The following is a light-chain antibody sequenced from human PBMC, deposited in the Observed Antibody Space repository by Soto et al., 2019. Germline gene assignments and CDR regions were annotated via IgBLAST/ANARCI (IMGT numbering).Light chain of an antibody. CDR3: HQYNNWPRT. J-gene: IGKJ1*01. CDR2: GAS. Sequence: EIVMTQSPATLSVSPGERATLSCRASQSVSSNLAGYQQKPGQAPRLLIYGASTRTTGIPARVSGSGAGTEFTLTISCLHSEDFAVYYSHQYNNWPRTFGQGTKVEIK. CDR1: QSVSSN. V-gene: IGKV3-15*01.